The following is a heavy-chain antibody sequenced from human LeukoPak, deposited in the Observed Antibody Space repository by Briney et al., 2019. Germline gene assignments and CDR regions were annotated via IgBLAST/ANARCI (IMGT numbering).Heavy chain of an antibody. CDR3: AKRPGKAAAGPFDP. Sequence: GGSLRLSCAASGFTFSSYSMNWVRQAPGKGLEWVSSISSSSSYIYYADSVKGRFTISRDNAKNSLYLQMNSLRAEDTAIYYCAKRPGKAAAGPFDPWGQGTLVTVSS. J-gene: IGHJ5*02. CDR2: ISSSSSYI. CDR1: GFTFSSYS. D-gene: IGHD6-13*01. V-gene: IGHV3-21*04.